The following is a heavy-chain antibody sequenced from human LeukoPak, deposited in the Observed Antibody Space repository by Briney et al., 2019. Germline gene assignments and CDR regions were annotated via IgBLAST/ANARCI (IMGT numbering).Heavy chain of an antibody. V-gene: IGHV4-61*08. J-gene: IGHJ4*02. CDR2: IYYSGST. CDR1: GGSISSGGYY. D-gene: IGHD6-19*01. Sequence: PSETLSLTCTVSGGSISSGGYYWSWIRQHPGKGLEWIGYIYYSGSTNYNPSLKSRVTISVDTSKNQFSLKLSSVTAADTAVYYCARAVYSSGWYHYWGQGTLVTVSS. CDR3: ARAVYSSGWYHY.